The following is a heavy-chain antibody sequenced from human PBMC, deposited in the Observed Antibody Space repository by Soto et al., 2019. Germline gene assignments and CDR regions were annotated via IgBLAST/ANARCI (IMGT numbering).Heavy chain of an antibody. V-gene: IGHV1-46*01. CDR1: GYTFTSYY. J-gene: IGHJ6*02. CDR2: INPTGPST. CDR3: ARDFTPYTVGYGMDV. Sequence: ASVKVSCKASGYTFTSYYIHWVRQAPGQGPEWMGVINPTGPSTSYAQKFQGRVTMTRDTSTNTVYMELGRLRSEDTAVYYCARDFTPYTVGYGMDVWGQGTTVTVSS. D-gene: IGHD2-15*01.